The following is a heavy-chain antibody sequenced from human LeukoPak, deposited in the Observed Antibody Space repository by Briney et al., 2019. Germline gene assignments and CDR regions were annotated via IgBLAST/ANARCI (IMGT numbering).Heavy chain of an antibody. CDR1: GFTFSSYE. J-gene: IGHJ5*02. V-gene: IGHV3-48*03. CDR3: ARDRYYDILTGYMEFDP. CDR2: ISSSGSSI. Sequence: GGSLRLSCAASGFTFSSYEMNWVRQAPGKGLEWVSYISSSGSSIYYADSVKGRFTISRDNAKNSLYLQMNSLRAEDTAVYYCARDRYYDILTGYMEFDPWGQGTLVTVSS. D-gene: IGHD3-9*01.